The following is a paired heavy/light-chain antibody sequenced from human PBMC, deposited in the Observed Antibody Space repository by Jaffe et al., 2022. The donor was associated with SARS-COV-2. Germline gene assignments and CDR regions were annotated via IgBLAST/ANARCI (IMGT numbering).Heavy chain of an antibody. CDR2: LISSGTST. D-gene: IGHD6-19*01. CDR3: AKGGMSSSGLDY. CDR1: GFTFSSSA. V-gene: IGHV3-23*04. J-gene: IGHJ4*02. Sequence: EVQLVESGGGLVQPGGSLRLSCAASGFTFSSSAMTWVRQAPGKGLEWVSSLISSGTSTYYADSVQGRFTISRDNSKNTLYLQMNSLRAEDTAVYYCAKGGMSSSGLDYWGQGTLVSVSS.
Light chain of an antibody. CDR2: ENN. V-gene: IGLV1-51*02. J-gene: IGLJ3*02. CDR1: SSNVVNNY. Sequence: QSVLTQPPSVSAAPGQKVTISCSGSSSNVVNNYVSWYQQLPGTPPKLLIYENNKRPSGIPDRFSGSKSGTSAILGITGLQTGDEADYYCGTWDSSLSAGVFGGGTKLTVL. CDR3: GTWDSSLSAGV.